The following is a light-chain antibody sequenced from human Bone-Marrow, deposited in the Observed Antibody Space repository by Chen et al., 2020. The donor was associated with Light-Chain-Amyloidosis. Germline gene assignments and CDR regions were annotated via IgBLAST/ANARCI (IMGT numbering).Light chain of an antibody. Sequence: NFMLTQPHSVSASPGKTVSISCTRSSGSIATNYVQWYQQRPGSSPTTVIYEDDQRPSGVPDRFSGSIDRSSNSASLTISGLKTEDEADYYCQSYQGSSQGVFGGGTKLTVL. CDR1: SGSIATNY. V-gene: IGLV6-57*01. CDR3: QSYQGSSQGV. J-gene: IGLJ3*02. CDR2: EDD.